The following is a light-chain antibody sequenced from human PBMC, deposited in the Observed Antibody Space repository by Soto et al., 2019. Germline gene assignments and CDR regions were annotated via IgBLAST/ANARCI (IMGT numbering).Light chain of an antibody. J-gene: IGLJ1*01. Sequence: SYELTQPPSVSVSPGQTASITCSGDKLGDKYASWYQQRPGQSPLLVIYQDTKRPSGIPERFSGSNSGNTATLTISGTQAMDEDDYYCQAWDSRSYVFGTGTKLTVL. V-gene: IGLV3-1*01. CDR2: QDT. CDR1: KLGDKY. CDR3: QAWDSRSYV.